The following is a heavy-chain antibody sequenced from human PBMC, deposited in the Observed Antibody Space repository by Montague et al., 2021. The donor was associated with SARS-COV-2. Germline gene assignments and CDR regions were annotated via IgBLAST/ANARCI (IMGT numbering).Heavy chain of an antibody. J-gene: IGHJ4*02. CDR3: ANVLDSYGFYFDY. CDR2: ITYDGSNK. CDR1: GFTFSSYA. D-gene: IGHD5-18*01. Sequence: SLRLSCAASGFTFSSYAMNWVRQAPGKGLEWVAAITYDGSNKHYADSVKGRFTISRDNAKNTLYLQMNSLRAEDTAVYYCANVLDSYGFYFDYWGQGTLVTVSS. V-gene: IGHV3-30*18.